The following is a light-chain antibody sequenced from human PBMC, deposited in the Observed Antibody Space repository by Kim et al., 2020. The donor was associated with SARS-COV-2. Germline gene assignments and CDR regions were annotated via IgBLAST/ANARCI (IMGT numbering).Light chain of an antibody. Sequence: EIVMTQSPATLSVSPGERATLSCRASPSVSSNLAWYQQKPGQAPRLLIYGASPRATGIPARFSGSGSGTEFTLTISSLQSEDFAVYYCQQYNNWPPDTFGQGTRLEIK. J-gene: IGKJ5*01. CDR2: GAS. V-gene: IGKV3-15*01. CDR3: QQYNNWPPDT. CDR1: PSVSSN.